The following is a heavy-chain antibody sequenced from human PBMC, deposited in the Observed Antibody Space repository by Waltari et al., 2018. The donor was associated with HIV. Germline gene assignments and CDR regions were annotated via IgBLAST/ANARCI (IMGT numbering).Heavy chain of an antibody. CDR3: ARAGRDGKLPPDY. J-gene: IGHJ4*02. D-gene: IGHD1-7*01. Sequence: EVQLVESGGGVVQPGGSLRLSCAASGFTFSSYWPPWVRQAPGKGLVWVSRINSDGSSTSYADAVKGRFTISRDNAKNTLYLQMNSLRAEDTAVYYCARAGRDGKLPPDYWGQGTLVTVSS. CDR1: GFTFSSYW. V-gene: IGHV3-74*01. CDR2: INSDGSST.